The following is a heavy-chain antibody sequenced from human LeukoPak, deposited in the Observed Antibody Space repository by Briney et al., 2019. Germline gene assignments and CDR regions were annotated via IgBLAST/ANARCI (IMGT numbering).Heavy chain of an antibody. Sequence: SETLSLTCTVSGGSISSHYWSWIRQPPGKGLEWIGYIYYSGSANYNPSLKSRVTISVDTSKNHFSLKLSSVTAADTAVYYCARVPPGPWGQGTLVTVSS. CDR2: IYYSGSA. V-gene: IGHV4-59*08. CDR3: ARVPPGP. CDR1: GGSISSHY. J-gene: IGHJ5*02.